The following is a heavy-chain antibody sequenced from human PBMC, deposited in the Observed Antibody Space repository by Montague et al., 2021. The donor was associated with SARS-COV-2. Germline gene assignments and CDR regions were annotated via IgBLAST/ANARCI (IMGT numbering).Heavy chain of an antibody. CDR2: ISGSGGTA. Sequence: SLRLSCAASGFTFSSYAMSWVRQAPGKGLQWVSGISGSGGTAYYAYSLKGRFTISRDNSENTVYLQMNSLRAEDTAVYFCARNPPDFGDYEFDPWGQGTLVTVSS. V-gene: IGHV3-23*01. CDR1: GFTFSSYA. CDR3: ARNPPDFGDYEFDP. J-gene: IGHJ5*02. D-gene: IGHD4-17*01.